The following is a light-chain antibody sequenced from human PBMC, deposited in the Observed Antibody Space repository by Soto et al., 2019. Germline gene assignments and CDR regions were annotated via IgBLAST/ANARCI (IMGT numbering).Light chain of an antibody. Sequence: QSALTQPASVSGSPGQSITISCTGTSSDVGGYNYVSWYQQHPGKAPKLMIYEVSTRPSGVSNRFSDSKSGNTASLTISGLQAEDESDYYCSSYTSTSTPYVFGTGTKLTVL. J-gene: IGLJ1*01. CDR1: SSDVGGYNY. V-gene: IGLV2-14*01. CDR2: EVS. CDR3: SSYTSTSTPYV.